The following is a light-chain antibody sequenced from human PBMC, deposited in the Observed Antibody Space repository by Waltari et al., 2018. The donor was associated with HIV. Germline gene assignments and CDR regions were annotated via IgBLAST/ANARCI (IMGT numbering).Light chain of an antibody. Sequence: EIVMTQSPATLSVSPGERGPLSCRASENINTTLAWYQLKPAQAPSLLCACASTSATGIPARFIGSGSGTDFTLNICALQSEDFAVYYCQQYNKLPRTFGRGTKVEI. V-gene: IGKV3-15*01. CDR1: ENINTT. CDR2: CAS. J-gene: IGKJ4*02. CDR3: QQYNKLPRT.